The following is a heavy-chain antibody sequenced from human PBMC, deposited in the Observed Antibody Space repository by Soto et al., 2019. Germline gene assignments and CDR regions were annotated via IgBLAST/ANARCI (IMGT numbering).Heavy chain of an antibody. D-gene: IGHD3-22*01. Sequence: XVSLRLSCAASGFSFTTYGMSGVRQAPGKGLEWVSDISSTGLYTYLADSVKGRFTISRDNSKNTLYLQMNSLRVDDTAVYFCTKSWLFEKNWFDPCGQGTLVTVSS. CDR1: GFSFTTYG. CDR3: TKSWLFEKNWFDP. J-gene: IGHJ5*02. V-gene: IGHV3-23*01. CDR2: ISSTGLYT.